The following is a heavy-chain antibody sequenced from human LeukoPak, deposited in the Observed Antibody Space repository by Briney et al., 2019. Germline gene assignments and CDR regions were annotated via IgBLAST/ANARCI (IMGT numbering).Heavy chain of an antibody. CDR1: GGSISSSSYY. CDR3: ARHWVSTMTHLDY. D-gene: IGHD3-22*01. Sequence: SETLSLTCTISGGSISSSSYYWVWIRQPPGKGLEWIGTIYHTGSTYYNPSLKSRVAISVDTSKSHLSLKLTSVTAADTAVYFCARHWVSTMTHLDYWGQGTLVTVSS. CDR2: IYHTGST. J-gene: IGHJ4*02. V-gene: IGHV4-39*01.